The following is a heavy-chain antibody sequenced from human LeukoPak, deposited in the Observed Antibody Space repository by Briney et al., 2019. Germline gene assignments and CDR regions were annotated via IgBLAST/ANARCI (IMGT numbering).Heavy chain of an antibody. CDR3: ANASWVSSADAVL. D-gene: IGHD3-3*02. Sequence: GGSLRLSCAASGFTFSSYAMSWVRQAPARGLEWVSSLRGDGDTFYADSVKGRFTLSRDESRNTVYLQVNNLRVEDTAVYFCANASWVSSADAVLWGQGTLVTVSS. V-gene: IGHV3-23*01. J-gene: IGHJ4*02. CDR2: LRGDGDT. CDR1: GFTFSSYA.